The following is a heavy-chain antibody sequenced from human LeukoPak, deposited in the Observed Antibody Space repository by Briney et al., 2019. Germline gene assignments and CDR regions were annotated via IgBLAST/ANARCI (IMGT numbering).Heavy chain of an antibody. V-gene: IGHV3-21*01. Sequence: GGSLRLSCVASGFTFSTYSMNWVRQAPGKGLEWVSSISSSGSYIHYADSVKGRFTISRDNAKNSLYLQMNSLRAEDTAVYYCARVYSTSSPFDYWGQGTLVTVSS. J-gene: IGHJ4*02. CDR2: ISSSGSYI. CDR3: ARVYSTSSPFDY. CDR1: GFTFSTYS. D-gene: IGHD6-6*01.